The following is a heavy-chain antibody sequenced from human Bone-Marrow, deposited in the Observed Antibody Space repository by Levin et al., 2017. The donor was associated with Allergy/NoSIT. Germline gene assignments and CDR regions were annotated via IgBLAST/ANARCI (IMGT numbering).Heavy chain of an antibody. CDR1: GYSISSGYY. Sequence: GSLRLSCAVSGYSISSGYYWGWIRQPPGKGLEWIGSFFHGGNTHYNPSLKSRVTISVDASKNQFSLKLSSVTAADTAVYYCAREQNDFWSGYFHYWGQGTLVTVSS. D-gene: IGHD3-3*01. CDR3: AREQNDFWSGYFHY. V-gene: IGHV4-38-2*02. CDR2: FFHGGNT. J-gene: IGHJ4*02.